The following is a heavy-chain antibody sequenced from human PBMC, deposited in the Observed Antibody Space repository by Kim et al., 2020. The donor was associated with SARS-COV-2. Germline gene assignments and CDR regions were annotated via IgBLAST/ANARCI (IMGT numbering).Heavy chain of an antibody. D-gene: IGHD3-16*01. Sequence: GGSLRLSCAASGFTFGDYGMHWVRQAPGKGLEWVAGIWWNGGNKGYADSVKGRFIISRDDAKNTLYLQMNSLRVEDRAIYYCAKGNGRNWGSKDEYWGEG. CDR3: AKGNGRNWGSKDEY. J-gene: IGHJ4*02. CDR1: GFTFGDYG. CDR2: IWWNGGNK. V-gene: IGHV3-9*01.